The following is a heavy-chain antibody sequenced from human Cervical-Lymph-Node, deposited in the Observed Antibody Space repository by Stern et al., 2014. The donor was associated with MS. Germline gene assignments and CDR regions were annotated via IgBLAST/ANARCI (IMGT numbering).Heavy chain of an antibody. CDR1: GGSISSYY. V-gene: IGHV4-59*01. J-gene: IGHJ4*02. D-gene: IGHD3-3*01. CDR3: ARGSEGNYDFWSGYHY. Sequence: VQLLASGPGLVKPSETLSLTCTVSGGSISSYYWSWIRQPPGKGLEWIGYIYYSGSTNYNPSLKSRVTISVDTSKNQFSLKLSSVTAADTAVYYCARGSEGNYDFWSGYHYWGQGTLVTVSS. CDR2: IYYSGST.